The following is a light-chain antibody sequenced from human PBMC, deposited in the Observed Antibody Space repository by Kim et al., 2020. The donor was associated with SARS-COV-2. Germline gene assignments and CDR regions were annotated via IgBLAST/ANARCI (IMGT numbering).Light chain of an antibody. CDR3: SSYTSRSTLG. CDR2: DVS. CDR1: SSDVGGYNY. V-gene: IGLV2-14*03. Sequence: QSALTQPASVSGSPGQSITISCTGTSSDVGGYNYVSWYQQHPGKAPKLMIYDVSNRPSGVSNRFSGSTSGNTASLTISRLQAEDEADYYCSSYTSRSTLGFGGGTQLTVL. J-gene: IGLJ3*02.